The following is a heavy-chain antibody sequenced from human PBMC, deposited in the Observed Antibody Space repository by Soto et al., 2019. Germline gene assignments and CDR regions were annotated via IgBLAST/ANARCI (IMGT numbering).Heavy chain of an antibody. J-gene: IGHJ6*02. Sequence: QVQLVQSGAEVKKPGASVKVSCKASGYTFTSYYMHWVRQAPGQGLEWMGIINPSGGSTSYAQKFQGRVTMTRDTSTSTVYMELSSLRSEDTAVYYCARGGAYCTNGVCPPAPNYDYGMDVWGQGTTVTVSS. CDR1: GYTFTSYY. V-gene: IGHV1-46*01. D-gene: IGHD2-8*01. CDR2: INPSGGST. CDR3: ARGGAYCTNGVCPPAPNYDYGMDV.